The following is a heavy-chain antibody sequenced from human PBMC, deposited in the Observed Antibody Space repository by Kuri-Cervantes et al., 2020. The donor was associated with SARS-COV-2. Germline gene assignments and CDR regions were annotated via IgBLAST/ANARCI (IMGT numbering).Heavy chain of an antibody. V-gene: IGHV3-30*19. Sequence: GESLKISCAASGFTFSSYGMHWVRQAPGKGLGWVAVISYDGSNKYYVDSVKGRFTISRDNSKNTLYLQMNSLRAEDTAVYYCARVNDVIAARLHDAFDIRGQGTMVTVSS. J-gene: IGHJ3*02. D-gene: IGHD6-6*01. CDR3: ARVNDVIAARLHDAFDI. CDR1: GFTFSSYG. CDR2: ISYDGSNK.